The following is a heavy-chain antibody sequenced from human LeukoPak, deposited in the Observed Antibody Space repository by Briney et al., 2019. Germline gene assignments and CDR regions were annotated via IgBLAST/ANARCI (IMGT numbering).Heavy chain of an antibody. V-gene: IGHV3-23*01. CDR3: ASGESTGAHYYYYMDV. CDR1: GFTFSSYS. CDR2: ISTNGGLT. D-gene: IGHD2-8*02. J-gene: IGHJ6*03. Sequence: GGPLRLSCAASGFTFSSYSMYWVRQAPGKGLEWVSVISTNGGLTYYAASVKGRFTISRDNSKNTLYLQMNSLRAEDTALYYCASGESTGAHYYYYMDVWGKGTTVTVSS.